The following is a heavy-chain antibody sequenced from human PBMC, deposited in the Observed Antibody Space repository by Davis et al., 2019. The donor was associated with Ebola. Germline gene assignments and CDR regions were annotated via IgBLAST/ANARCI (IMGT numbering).Heavy chain of an antibody. CDR2: IYTSGST. J-gene: IGHJ3*02. CDR1: GDSISSGSYY. V-gene: IGHV4-61*09. CDR3: ARDSDAFDI. Sequence: SETLSLTCTVSGDSISSGSYYWSWIRQPAGKGLEWIGHIYTSGSTNYNPSLKSRVTISVDTSKNQFSLTLSSVTAADMAVYYCARDSDAFDIWGQGTMVTVSS.